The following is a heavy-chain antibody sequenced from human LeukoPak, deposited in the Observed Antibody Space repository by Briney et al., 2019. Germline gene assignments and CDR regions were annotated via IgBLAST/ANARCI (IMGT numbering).Heavy chain of an antibody. D-gene: IGHD1-26*01. Sequence: GGSLRLSCAASGFTFSSYWMSWVRQAPGKGLEWVANIKQDGSEKYYVDSVKGRFTISRDNTKNSLYLQMNSLRAEDTAVYYCARDQISSGSYSGFDYWGQGTLVTVSS. CDR1: GFTFSSYW. CDR3: ARDQISSGSYSGFDY. CDR2: IKQDGSEK. V-gene: IGHV3-7*01. J-gene: IGHJ4*02.